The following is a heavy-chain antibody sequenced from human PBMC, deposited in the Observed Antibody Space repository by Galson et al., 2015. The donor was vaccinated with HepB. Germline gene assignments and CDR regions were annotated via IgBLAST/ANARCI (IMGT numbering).Heavy chain of an antibody. Sequence: SVKVSCKASGGIFSSYAISWVRQAPGQGLEWMGGIIPIFGTANYAQKFQGRVMITADESTSTAYMELSSLRSEDTAVYYCARGGIAAAGASLLGYYYYMDVWGKGTTVTVSS. J-gene: IGHJ6*03. CDR2: IIPIFGTA. CDR3: ARGGIAAAGASLLGYYYYMDV. D-gene: IGHD6-13*01. CDR1: GGIFSSYA. V-gene: IGHV1-69*13.